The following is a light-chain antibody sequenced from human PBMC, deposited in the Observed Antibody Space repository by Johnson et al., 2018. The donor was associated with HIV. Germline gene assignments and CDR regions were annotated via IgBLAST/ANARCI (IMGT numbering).Light chain of an antibody. CDR1: SSNIGNNY. V-gene: IGLV1-51*02. J-gene: IGLJ1*01. CDR3: GTWDSSLSAFNYV. Sequence: QPVLTQPPSVSAASGQKVAISCSGSSSNIGNNYVSWYQQFPGTAPKLLIYENNKRPSGIPDRFSGSKSGTSATLGITGLQTGDEADYYCGTWDSSLSAFNYVFGTGTKVTVL. CDR2: ENN.